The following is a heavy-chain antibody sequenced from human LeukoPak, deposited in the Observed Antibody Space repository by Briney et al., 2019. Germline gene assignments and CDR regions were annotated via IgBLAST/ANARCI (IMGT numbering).Heavy chain of an antibody. V-gene: IGHV3-48*02. D-gene: IGHD2-2*01. Sequence: PPGGSLRLSCAASGFTFSSYAMSWVRQAPGKGLEWVSYISSSSSTIYYADSVKGRLTISRDNAKNSLYLQMNSLRDEDTALYYCARRDIYCSSTSCYYWFDPWGQGTLVTVSS. CDR1: GFTFSSYA. CDR3: ARRDIYCSSTSCYYWFDP. J-gene: IGHJ5*02. CDR2: ISSSSSTI.